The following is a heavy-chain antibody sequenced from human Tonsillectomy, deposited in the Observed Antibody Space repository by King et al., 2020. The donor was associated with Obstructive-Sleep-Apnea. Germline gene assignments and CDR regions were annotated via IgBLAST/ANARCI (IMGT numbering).Heavy chain of an antibody. J-gene: IGHJ4*02. Sequence: QLVQSGAEVKKPGSSVKVSCKASGGTFSSYAINWVRQAPGQGLEWMGRVIPILGLVNYAQKFQGRVTITADKSTSTAYMELSSLGSEDTAVYYCARVTEITFGFDYWGQGTLVTVSS. CDR2: VIPILGLV. CDR3: ARVTEITFGFDY. CDR1: GGTFSSYA. D-gene: IGHD3-16*01. V-gene: IGHV1-69*09.